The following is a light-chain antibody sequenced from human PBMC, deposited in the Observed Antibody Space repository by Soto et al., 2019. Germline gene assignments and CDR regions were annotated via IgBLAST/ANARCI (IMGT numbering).Light chain of an antibody. J-gene: IGLJ2*01. V-gene: IGLV1-40*01. CDR2: GDT. Sequence: QSVLTQPPSVSGAPGQRVTISCTGSSSNIGADYDVHWYQHLPGTAPKLLIYGDTNRPSGVPDRFSGSKSGTSASLAITGLQAEDEADYYCQSYDSDLSYVVFGGGTKLTVL. CDR3: QSYDSDLSYVV. CDR1: SSNIGADYD.